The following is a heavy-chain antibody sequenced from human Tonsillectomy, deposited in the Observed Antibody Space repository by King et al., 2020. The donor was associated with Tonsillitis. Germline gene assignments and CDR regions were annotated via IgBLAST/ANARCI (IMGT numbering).Heavy chain of an antibody. Sequence: VQLVESGGGLVKPGGSLRLSCAASGFTFSSYPMNWVRQAPGKGLEWVSSISSSSRYIFYADSVKGRFTISRDNANNSLYLQMKSLRAEDTALYYCARDTRDVEWLVGEDPFDIWGQGTMVTVSS. CDR1: GFTFSSYP. D-gene: IGHD6-19*01. J-gene: IGHJ3*02. CDR2: ISSSSRYI. V-gene: IGHV3-21*01. CDR3: ARDTRDVEWLVGEDPFDI.